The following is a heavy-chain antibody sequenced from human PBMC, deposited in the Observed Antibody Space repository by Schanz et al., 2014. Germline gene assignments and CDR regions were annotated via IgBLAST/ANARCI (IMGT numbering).Heavy chain of an antibody. J-gene: IGHJ6*02. D-gene: IGHD2-2*01. CDR3: AKDSCSSTTCYGYGIDV. CDR2: ISGGGGTR. CDR1: GFTFGSYG. V-gene: IGHV3-23*04. Sequence: QLVGSGGGLIQPGGSLRLSCAASGFTFGSYGMSWVRQGPGKGLEWVSGISGGGGTRNYADSVKGRFTVFRDNSKRTLYLEINDPRAEDTAVYYCAKDSCSSTTCYGYGIDVWGQGSTVTVSS.